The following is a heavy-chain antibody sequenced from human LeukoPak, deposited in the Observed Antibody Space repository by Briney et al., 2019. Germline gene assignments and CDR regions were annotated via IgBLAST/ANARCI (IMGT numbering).Heavy chain of an antibody. Sequence: SETLSLTCTVSGGSISSSSYYWAWLRQPPGKGLEWIGNIYYGGSTYYNPSLKSRVTISVATSRNQFSLKLTSVTAADTAVYCCARPYSSSDWYFDLWGRGALVTVSS. CDR1: GGSISSSSYY. D-gene: IGHD6-6*01. CDR3: ARPYSSSDWYFDL. CDR2: IYYGGST. V-gene: IGHV4-39*01. J-gene: IGHJ2*01.